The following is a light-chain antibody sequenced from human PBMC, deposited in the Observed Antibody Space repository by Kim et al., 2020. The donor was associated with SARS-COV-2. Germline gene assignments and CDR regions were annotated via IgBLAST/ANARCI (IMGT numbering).Light chain of an antibody. J-gene: IGLJ3*02. CDR3: CSYAGSYTWV. Sequence: GQSVTISCTGTSSDVGCYNYVSWYQQHPGKAPKLMIYDVNKRPSGVPDRFSGSKSGNTASLTISGHQAEDEADYYCCSYAGSYTWVFGGGTQLTVL. V-gene: IGLV2-11*01. CDR2: DVN. CDR1: SSDVGCYNY.